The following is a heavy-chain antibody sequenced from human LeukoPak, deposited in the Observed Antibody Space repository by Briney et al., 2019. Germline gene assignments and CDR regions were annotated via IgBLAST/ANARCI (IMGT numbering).Heavy chain of an antibody. CDR1: GYSFTSYW. V-gene: IGHV5-51*01. D-gene: IGHD6-13*01. CDR2: MYPGDSET. Sequence: RGESLKISCKGSGYSFTSYWIGWVRQMPGKGLEWMGIMYPGDSETTYSPSFQGQVTISADKSITTAYLQWSSLKASDTAIYYCARGRGIAAPPLDYWGQGTLVTVSS. J-gene: IGHJ4*02. CDR3: ARGRGIAAPPLDY.